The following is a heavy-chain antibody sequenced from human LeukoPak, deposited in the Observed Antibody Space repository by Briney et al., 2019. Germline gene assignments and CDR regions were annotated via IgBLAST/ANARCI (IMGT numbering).Heavy chain of an antibody. D-gene: IGHD3-22*01. Sequence: SETLSLTCSVSGGAIISYYWSWIRQPAGKGPEWIGRIYPTGNTDYNPPLKTRVTMSTDLSKKQFSLRLRSVTAADTAVYYCARLKFYDSTGYSPGYYMDVWGKGTAGTVSS. V-gene: IGHV4-4*07. J-gene: IGHJ6*03. CDR3: ARLKFYDSTGYSPGYYMDV. CDR1: GGAIISYY. CDR2: IYPTGNT.